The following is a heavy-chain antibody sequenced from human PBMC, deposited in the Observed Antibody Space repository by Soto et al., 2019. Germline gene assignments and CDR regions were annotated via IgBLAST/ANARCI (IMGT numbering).Heavy chain of an antibody. J-gene: IGHJ4*02. Sequence: QVQLGQSGAEVRKPGSSVTVSCKASGGTFSSYTISWVRQVPGQGLEWMGRIIPILGIVNYAQKFQGRVTIAADKSTNTAYMELSSLKSEDTAMYYCARGNRYCSTATCYAPPDYWGQGTLVTVSS. D-gene: IGHD2-2*01. V-gene: IGHV1-69*02. CDR1: GGTFSSYT. CDR3: ARGNRYCSTATCYAPPDY. CDR2: IIPILGIV.